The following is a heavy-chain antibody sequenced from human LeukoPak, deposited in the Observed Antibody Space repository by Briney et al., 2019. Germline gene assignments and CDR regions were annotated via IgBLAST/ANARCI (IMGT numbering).Heavy chain of an antibody. CDR3: ARARRYSGWFDP. CDR1: GGSISSSNW. Sequence: SETLSLTCAVSGGSISSSNWWSWVRQPPGKGLEWIGEIYHSGSTNYNPSLKSRVTISVDTSKNQFSLKLSSVTAADTAVYYCARARRYSGWFDPWGQGTLVTVSS. J-gene: IGHJ5*02. CDR2: IYHSGST. D-gene: IGHD2-15*01. V-gene: IGHV4-4*02.